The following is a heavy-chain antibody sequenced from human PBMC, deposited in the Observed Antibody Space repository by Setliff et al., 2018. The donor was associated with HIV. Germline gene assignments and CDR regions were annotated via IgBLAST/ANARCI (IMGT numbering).Heavy chain of an antibody. Sequence: SETLRLSCVASGLTLSSYAMNWIRQPPGKGLEWVGLIYYTGIPTYNPSLSSRVTISVDTSKNQFSLKLTSVTAADTAFYYCARVSRLHPFDPWGQGVLVTVSS. V-gene: IGHV4-59*01. J-gene: IGHJ5*02. CDR1: GLTLSSYA. D-gene: IGHD2-15*01. CDR3: ARVSRLHPFDP. CDR2: IYYTGIP.